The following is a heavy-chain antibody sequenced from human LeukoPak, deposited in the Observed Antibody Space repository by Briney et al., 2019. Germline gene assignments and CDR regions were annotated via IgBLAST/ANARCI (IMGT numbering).Heavy chain of an antibody. CDR3: AGLKVGY. Sequence: LSGGSLRLSCAASGFTFEDYAMHWVRQAPGKGLEWVSGISWKSDSIGYADSVKGRFTVSRDNAKTLLFLQMNSLRAEDTAVYYCAGLKVGYWGQGTLVTVSS. V-gene: IGHV3-9*01. CDR1: GFTFEDYA. D-gene: IGHD3-22*01. J-gene: IGHJ4*02. CDR2: ISWKSDSI.